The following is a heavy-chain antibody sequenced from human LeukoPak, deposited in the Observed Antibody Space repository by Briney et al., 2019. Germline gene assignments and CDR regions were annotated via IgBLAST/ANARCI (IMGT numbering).Heavy chain of an antibody. CDR1: GGSISSSSYY. V-gene: IGHV4-39*07. CDR3: ARSSWHNWFGP. D-gene: IGHD6-13*01. J-gene: IGHJ5*02. CDR2: IYYSGST. Sequence: SETLSLTCTVSGGSISSSSYYWGWIRQPPGKGLEWIGSIYYSGSTYYNPSLKSRVTISVDTSKNQFSLKLSSVTAADTAVYYCARSSWHNWFGPWGQGTLVTVSS.